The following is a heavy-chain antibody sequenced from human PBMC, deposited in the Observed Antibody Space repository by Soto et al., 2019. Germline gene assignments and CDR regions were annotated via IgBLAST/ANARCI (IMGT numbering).Heavy chain of an antibody. CDR3: AKNDCSSTSCYAGDAFDI. V-gene: IGHV3-21*01. J-gene: IGHJ3*02. Sequence: GGSLRLSCAASGFTFSSYSMNWVRQAPGKGLEWVSSISSSSSYIYYADSVKGRFTISRDNAKNSLYLQMNSLRAEDTAVYYCAKNDCSSTSCYAGDAFDIWGQGTMVTVSS. CDR1: GFTFSSYS. CDR2: ISSSSSYI. D-gene: IGHD2-2*01.